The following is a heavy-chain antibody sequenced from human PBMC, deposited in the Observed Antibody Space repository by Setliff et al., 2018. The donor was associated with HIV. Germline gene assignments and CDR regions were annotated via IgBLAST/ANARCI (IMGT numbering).Heavy chain of an antibody. CDR2: IYTSGST. Sequence: SETLSLTCTVSGGSISSYYWSWIRQPAGKGLEWIGRIYTSGSTNYNPSLKSRVTMSVDTSKNHFSLKLNSVTAADTAVYYCARVALAGIAARPFYFDYWGQGTLVTVSS. V-gene: IGHV4-4*07. D-gene: IGHD6-6*01. CDR3: ARVALAGIAARPFYFDY. J-gene: IGHJ4*02. CDR1: GGSISSYY.